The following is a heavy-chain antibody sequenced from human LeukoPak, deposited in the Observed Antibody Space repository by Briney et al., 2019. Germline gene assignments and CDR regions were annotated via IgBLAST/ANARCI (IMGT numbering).Heavy chain of an antibody. CDR3: ARAGYYYDSSGHDY. CDR2: IHYSGST. V-gene: IGHV4-30-4*01. D-gene: IGHD3-22*01. CDR1: GGSISSGDYY. J-gene: IGHJ4*02. Sequence: SETLSLTCTVSGGSISSGDYYWSWIRQPPGKGLEWIGYIHYSGSTYYNPSLKSRVTISVDTSKNQFSLKLSSVTAADTAVYYCARAGYYYDSSGHDYWGQGTLVTVSS.